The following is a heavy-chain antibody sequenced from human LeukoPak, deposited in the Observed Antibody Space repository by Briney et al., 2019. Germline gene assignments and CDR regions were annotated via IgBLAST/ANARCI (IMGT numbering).Heavy chain of an antibody. D-gene: IGHD5-18*01. J-gene: IGHJ4*02. CDR3: ARGLPRGYSYGRSNFDY. Sequence: SETLSLTCTVSGGSISSSSYYWGWIRQPPGKGLEWIGEINHSGSTNYNPSLKSRVTISVDTSKNQFSLKLSSVTAADTAVYYCARGLPRGYSYGRSNFDYWGQGTLVTVSS. V-gene: IGHV4-39*07. CDR1: GGSISSSSYY. CDR2: INHSGST.